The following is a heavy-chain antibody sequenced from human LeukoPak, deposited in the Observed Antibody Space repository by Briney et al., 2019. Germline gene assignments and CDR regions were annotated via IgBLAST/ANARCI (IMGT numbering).Heavy chain of an antibody. J-gene: IGHJ2*01. CDR3: ARGYSYGYWYFDL. CDR1: GFTFSSYA. CDR2: ISGSGGST. D-gene: IGHD5-18*01. V-gene: IGHV3-23*01. Sequence: RAGGSLRLSCAASGFTFSSYAMSWVRQAPGKGLEWVSAISGSGGSTYYADSVKGRFTISRDNSKNTLYLQMNSLRAEDTAVYYCARGYSYGYWYFDLWGRGTLVTVSS.